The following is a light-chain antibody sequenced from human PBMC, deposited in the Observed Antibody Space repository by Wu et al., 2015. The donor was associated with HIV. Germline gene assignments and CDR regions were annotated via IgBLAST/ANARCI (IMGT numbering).Light chain of an antibody. CDR3: QQYASSPLLT. J-gene: IGKJ4*01. CDR1: QSVSSN. Sequence: EIVLTQSPGTLSVSPGERATLSCRASQSVSSNLAWYQQKPGQAPRLLIYGASTRATGIPARFSGSGSGTEFTLTISSMQSEDFAVYYCQQYASSPLLTFGGGPRWRSN. V-gene: IGKV3-15*01. CDR2: GAS.